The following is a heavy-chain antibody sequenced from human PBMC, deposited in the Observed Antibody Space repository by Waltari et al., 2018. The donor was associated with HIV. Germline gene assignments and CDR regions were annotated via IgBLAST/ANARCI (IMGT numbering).Heavy chain of an antibody. CDR1: GGSISTSGYY. D-gene: IGHD3-22*01. V-gene: IGHV4-39*01. CDR3: ARSSGHEYYFQGMHV. CDR2: IYYTGAT. Sequence: QVQLQESGPGLVKPSETLSLTCTVSGGSISTSGYYWGWIRQPPGMGLQWIGIIYYTGATYYNPSLKSGVTISVDTSNNQFSLKLTSVTAADTAVYYCARSSGHEYYFQGMHVWGQGTTVTVSS. J-gene: IGHJ6*02.